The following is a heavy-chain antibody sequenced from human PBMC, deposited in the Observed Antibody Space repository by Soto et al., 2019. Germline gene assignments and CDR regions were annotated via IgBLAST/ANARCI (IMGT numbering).Heavy chain of an antibody. V-gene: IGHV4-34*01. CDR1: GGYFRGYF. J-gene: IGHJ4*02. D-gene: IGHD3-16*01. Sequence: QLQLHQWGAGLLKPSETLSLTCAVSGGYFRGYFWSWIRQSPDKGLEWIGEINDSGSTYYNPSFKSRLTISVDTSRSQISLRLTSVTAADSAVYYCQGGDFWGQGTRVTVSS. CDR3: QGGDF. CDR2: INDSGST.